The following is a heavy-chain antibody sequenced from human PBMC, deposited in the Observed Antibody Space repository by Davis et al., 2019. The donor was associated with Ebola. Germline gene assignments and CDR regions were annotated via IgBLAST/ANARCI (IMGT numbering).Heavy chain of an antibody. Sequence: GESLKISCAASGFTFSSYSMNWVRQAPGKGLEWVSSISSSSSYIYYADSVKGRFTISRDNSKNTLYLQMNNLRADDTAVYYCAKSMASGSSPVWVVSMDVWGKGTTVTVSS. CDR1: GFTFSSYS. J-gene: IGHJ6*04. D-gene: IGHD3-10*01. CDR2: ISSSSSYI. V-gene: IGHV3-21*04. CDR3: AKSMASGSSPVWVVSMDV.